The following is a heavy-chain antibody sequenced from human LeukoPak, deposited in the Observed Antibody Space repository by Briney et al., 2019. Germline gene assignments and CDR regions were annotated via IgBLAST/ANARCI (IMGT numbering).Heavy chain of an antibody. J-gene: IGHJ6*03. V-gene: IGHV3-23*01. CDR2: ISGSGGST. CDR1: GFTFSSYA. CDR3: AKGVVHSYYYYCMDV. Sequence: GGSLRLSCAASGFTFSSYAMSWVRQAPGKGLEWVSAISGSGGSTYYADSVKGRFTISRDNSKNTLYLQMNSLRAEDTAVYYCAKGVVHSYYYYCMDVWGKGTTVTVSS. D-gene: IGHD2-8*01.